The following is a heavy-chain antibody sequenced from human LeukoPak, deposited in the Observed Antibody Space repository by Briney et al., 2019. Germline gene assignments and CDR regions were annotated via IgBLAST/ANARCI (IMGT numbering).Heavy chain of an antibody. CDR1: GGSISTYY. CDR3: ARAQLNLLVDFGMDV. V-gene: IGHV4-59*01. CDR2: IYYSGST. Sequence: PSETLSLTCSVSGGSISTYYWSWIRQPPGKGLEWIGYIYYSGSTNYNPSLKSRVTISVDTSKNQFSLKLTSVTAAGTAVYYCARAQLNLLVDFGMDVWGQGTTVTVSS. D-gene: IGHD1-1*01. J-gene: IGHJ6*02.